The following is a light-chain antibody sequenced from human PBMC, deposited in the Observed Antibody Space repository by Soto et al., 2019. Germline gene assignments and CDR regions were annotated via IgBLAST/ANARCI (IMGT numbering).Light chain of an antibody. J-gene: IGKJ5*01. Sequence: DIVLTQSPLSLPVTPGEPASISCRSSQSLLQSNGNNHVDWYLQRPGQSPQLLLYLASSRASGVPDRLSGSGSGTEFSLEISRVEAEDVGVYYCLQAAQCPLTFGQGTRLEIK. V-gene: IGKV2-28*01. CDR2: LAS. CDR3: LQAAQCPLT. CDR1: QSLLQSNGNNH.